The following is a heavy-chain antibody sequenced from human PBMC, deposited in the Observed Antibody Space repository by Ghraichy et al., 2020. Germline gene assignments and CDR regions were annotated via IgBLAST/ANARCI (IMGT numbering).Heavy chain of an antibody. Sequence: ASVKVSCKASGYTFTSYDINWVRQATGQGLEWMGWMNPNSGNTGYAQKFQGRVTMTRNTSISTAYMELSSLRSEDTAVYYCARGSEDTLRYFDWLLYRGAHYYMDVWGKGTTVTVSS. J-gene: IGHJ6*03. D-gene: IGHD3-9*01. CDR2: MNPNSGNT. V-gene: IGHV1-8*01. CDR1: GYTFTSYD. CDR3: ARGSEDTLRYFDWLLYRGAHYYMDV.